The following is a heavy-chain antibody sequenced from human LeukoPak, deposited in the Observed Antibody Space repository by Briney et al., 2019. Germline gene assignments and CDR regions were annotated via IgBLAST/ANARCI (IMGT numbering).Heavy chain of an antibody. Sequence: GGSLRLSCAASGFMFGDYGMNWVRQAPGKGLGWVSSISSRSSYIYYADSLKGRFTISRDNAKNSLYLQMNSLRAEDTAVYYCARDVPSYYYDSSGYYSLWGQGTLVTVSS. D-gene: IGHD3-22*01. CDR3: ARDVPSYYYDSSGYYSL. CDR1: GFMFGDYG. CDR2: ISSRSSYI. V-gene: IGHV3-21*04. J-gene: IGHJ4*02.